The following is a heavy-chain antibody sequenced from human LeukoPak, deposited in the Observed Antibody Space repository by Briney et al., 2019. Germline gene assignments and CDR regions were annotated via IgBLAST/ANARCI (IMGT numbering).Heavy chain of an antibody. Sequence: ASVKVSCKDSGYTFTGYYMHWVRQAPGQGLEWTGWINPNSGGTNYAQKFQGRVTMTRDTSISTAYMELSRLRSDDTAVYYCAREDRYSSYGPSTTNAFDIWGQGTMVTVSS. CDR2: INPNSGGT. J-gene: IGHJ3*02. V-gene: IGHV1-2*02. CDR3: AREDRYSSYGPSTTNAFDI. D-gene: IGHD6-13*01. CDR1: GYTFTGYY.